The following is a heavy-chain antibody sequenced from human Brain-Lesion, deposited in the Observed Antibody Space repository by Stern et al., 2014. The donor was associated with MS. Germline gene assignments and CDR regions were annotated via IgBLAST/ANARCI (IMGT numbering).Heavy chain of an antibody. Sequence: VQLLESGPGLVKPSQTLSLSCTVSGGSISSGGYYWSWIRQPAGKGLEWIGRIFNSGSTSYNPPLKSRVTLSTDTSKTQFSLGLNPMTAADTAVYYCARGRVVPGFQYYATDVWGQGTTVIVSS. D-gene: IGHD2-2*01. J-gene: IGHJ6*02. CDR2: IFNSGST. CDR3: ARGRVVPGFQYYATDV. V-gene: IGHV4-61*02. CDR1: GGSISSGGYY.